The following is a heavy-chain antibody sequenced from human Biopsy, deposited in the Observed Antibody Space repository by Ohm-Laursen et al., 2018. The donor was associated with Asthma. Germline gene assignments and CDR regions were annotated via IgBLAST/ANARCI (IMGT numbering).Heavy chain of an antibody. D-gene: IGHD2/OR15-2a*01. J-gene: IGHJ4*01. V-gene: IGHV1-58*01. CDR1: GVALSGYT. CDR2: IVFASGAT. CDR3: AAGRTSLQGESLI. Sequence: VKISCNSSGVALSGYTFEWVRQARGLGLEWISWIVFASGATNYAQNFQDRLTVTRDMSAGSVSMELRGLSSTDTAVYYCAAGRTSLQGESLIWGQGTLVSVSS.